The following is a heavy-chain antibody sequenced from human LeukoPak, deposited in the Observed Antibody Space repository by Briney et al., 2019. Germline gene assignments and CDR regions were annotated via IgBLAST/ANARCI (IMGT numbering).Heavy chain of an antibody. Sequence: GASVKVSCKASGYTFTSYGISWVRQAPGQGLEWMGWISAYNGNTIYAQKFQGRVTMTEDTSTDTAYMELSSLRSEDTAVYYCATVNYYDSSGPTHYFDYWGQGTLVTVSS. CDR3: ATVNYYDSSGPTHYFDY. CDR1: GYTFTSYG. D-gene: IGHD3-22*01. V-gene: IGHV1-18*01. CDR2: ISAYNGNT. J-gene: IGHJ4*02.